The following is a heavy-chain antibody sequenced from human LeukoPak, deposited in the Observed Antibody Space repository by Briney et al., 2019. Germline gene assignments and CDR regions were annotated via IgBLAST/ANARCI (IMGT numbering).Heavy chain of an antibody. CDR2: ISDSGGSP. V-gene: IGHV3-23*01. CDR3: ATYRRGYHDTNESYYFDY. J-gene: IGHJ4*02. Sequence: PGGSLRLSCAASGITFSRFAMSWVRQAPGKGLEWVSGISDSGGSPYYADSVKGRFTISRDYSKNTLYLQMNGLRAEDTAIYYCATYRRGYHDTNESYYFDYWGQGTLVTVSS. D-gene: IGHD2-8*01. CDR1: GITFSRFA.